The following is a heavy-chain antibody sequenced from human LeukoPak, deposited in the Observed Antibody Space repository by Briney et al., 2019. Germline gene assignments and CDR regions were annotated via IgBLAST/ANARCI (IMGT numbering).Heavy chain of an antibody. J-gene: IGHJ5*02. V-gene: IGHV1-3*01. CDR3: ARGRYCSSTSCYEEGWFDP. D-gene: IGHD2-2*01. Sequence: ASVKVSCKASAYTFTSYAMHWVRQAPGQRLEWMGWINAGNGNTKNSQKFQGRVTITRDTSASTAYMELSSLRSEDTAVYYCARGRYCSSTSCYEEGWFDPWGQGTLVTVSS. CDR1: AYTFTSYA. CDR2: INAGNGNT.